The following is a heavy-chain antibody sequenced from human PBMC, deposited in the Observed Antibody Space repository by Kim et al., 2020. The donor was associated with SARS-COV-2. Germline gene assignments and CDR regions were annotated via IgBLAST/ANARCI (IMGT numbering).Heavy chain of an antibody. J-gene: IGHJ6*02. Sequence: GKVRFTISRANAKNSLYLQMNSLQAEDTAVYYCARVVRGVIITTYGMDVWGQGTTVTVSS. D-gene: IGHD3-10*01. CDR3: ARVVRGVIITTYGMDV. V-gene: IGHV3-11*05.